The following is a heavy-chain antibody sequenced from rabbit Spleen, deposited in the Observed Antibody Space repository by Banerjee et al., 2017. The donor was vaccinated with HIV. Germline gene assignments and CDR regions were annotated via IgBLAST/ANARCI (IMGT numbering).Heavy chain of an antibody. CDR1: GVSFSDKDV. CDR2: VNIVTVFGST. J-gene: IGHJ4*01. V-gene: IGHV1S40*01. CDR3: VRDAGYAGYGDGNL. D-gene: IGHD7-1*01. Sequence: QSLEESGGDLVKPGASLTLTCTASGVSFSDKDVMCWVRQAPGKGLEWISCVNIVTVFGSTYYAAWGNGRFTISSHNAQNTLYLQLNSLTAADTATYFCVRDAGYAGYGDGNLWGQGTLVTVS.